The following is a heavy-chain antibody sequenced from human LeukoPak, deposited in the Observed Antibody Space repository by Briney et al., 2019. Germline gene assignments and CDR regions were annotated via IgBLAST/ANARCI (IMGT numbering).Heavy chain of an antibody. V-gene: IGHV4-39*01. D-gene: IGHD2-21*02. CDR1: GDSISGSNSY. CDR2: IFYSGNT. J-gene: IGHJ1*01. CDR3: ARHSRVLVTVIEYFQH. Sequence: PSETLSLTCTVSGDSISGSNSYWVWIRQPPGKGLEWFGSIFYSGNTYYSPSLKSRVTISVDTSKNQFSLRLSSVSAADPAIYYCARHSRVLVTVIEYFQHWGQGTLVTVSS.